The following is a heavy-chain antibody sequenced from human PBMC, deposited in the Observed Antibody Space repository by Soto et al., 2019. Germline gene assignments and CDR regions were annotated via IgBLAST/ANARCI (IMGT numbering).Heavy chain of an antibody. CDR3: ANVVRTMIVELAFDI. D-gene: IGHD3-22*01. J-gene: IGHJ3*02. CDR2: ISGRGGST. CDR1: GFTFSSYA. V-gene: IGHV3-23*01. Sequence: EVQLLESGGGLVQPGGSLRLSCAASGFTFSSYAMSWVRQAPGKGMEWVSAISGRGGSTYYADSVKGRFTISRDNSKNTLYLQMNSLRAEDTAVYYCANVVRTMIVELAFDIWGQGTMVTVSS.